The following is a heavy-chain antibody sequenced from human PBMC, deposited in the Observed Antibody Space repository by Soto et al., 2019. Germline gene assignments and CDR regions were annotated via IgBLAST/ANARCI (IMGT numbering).Heavy chain of an antibody. J-gene: IGHJ4*02. CDR1: GFTFRNYA. V-gene: IGHV3-30-3*01. CDR2: ISFDGANI. CDR3: ARDPCGGYIFDS. Sequence: QVQLVESGGGVVQPGTSLRLSCAASGFTFRNYAMHWVRQSPAKGLEWLAVISFDGANIFYADAAKGRFTISRDNSKETLYLQLDSLRPEDTGVYFCARDPCGGYIFDSWGQGTQVTLSS. D-gene: IGHD2-21*01.